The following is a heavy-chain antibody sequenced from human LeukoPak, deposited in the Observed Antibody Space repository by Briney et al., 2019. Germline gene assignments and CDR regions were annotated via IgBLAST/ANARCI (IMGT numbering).Heavy chain of an antibody. D-gene: IGHD5-24*01. CDR3: ARWLQLHYFDY. CDR1: GFTVNSNY. V-gene: IGHV3-23*01. J-gene: IGHJ4*02. CDR2: ISGSGGST. Sequence: GGSLRLSCAASGFTVNSNYMSWVRQAPGKGLEWVSAISGSGGSTYYADSVKGRFTISRDNSKNTLYLQMNSLRAEDTAVYYCARWLQLHYFDYWGKGTLVTVSS.